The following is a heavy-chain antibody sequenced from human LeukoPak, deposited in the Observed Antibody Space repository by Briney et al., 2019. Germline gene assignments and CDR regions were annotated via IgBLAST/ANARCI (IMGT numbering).Heavy chain of an antibody. CDR3: ARESKGSGWYYYYYGMDV. D-gene: IGHD6-19*01. CDR2: LIPILGIA. V-gene: IGHV1-69*10. Sequence: ASVKVSCKASGGTFSSYAISWVRQAPGQGLEWMGRLIPILGIANYAQKFQGRVTVTADKSTSTAYMELSSLRSEDTAVYYCARESKGSGWYYYYYGMDVWGQGTTVTVSS. J-gene: IGHJ6*02. CDR1: GGTFSSYA.